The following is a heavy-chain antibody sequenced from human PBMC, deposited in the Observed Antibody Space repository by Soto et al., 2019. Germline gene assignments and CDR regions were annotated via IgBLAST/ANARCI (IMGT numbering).Heavy chain of an antibody. V-gene: IGHV3-21*01. CDR3: ARDRGYDAHDYYYNAMDV. CDR2: IRGFSPYT. CDR1: GFTFRTYT. J-gene: IGHJ6*02. D-gene: IGHD2-15*01. Sequence: WGSLRLSCVASGFTFRTYTINWCRHSPFKGLEWVSGIRGFSPYTFYAESVKGRFTISRDNAKNSLYLQMNSLGVEDTAVYYCARDRGYDAHDYYYNAMDVWGQGTTVTVSS.